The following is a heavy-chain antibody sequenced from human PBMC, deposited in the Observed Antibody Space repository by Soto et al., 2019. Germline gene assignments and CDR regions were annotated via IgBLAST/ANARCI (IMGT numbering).Heavy chain of an antibody. CDR3: AKGRIRGTSSFDY. CDR1: GFSFNTYG. V-gene: IGHV3-30*18. CDR2: ISYNGDKK. D-gene: IGHD6-6*01. Sequence: QVQLLESGGGVVQPGRSLRLSCAASGFSFNTYGMHWVRQAPGKGLEWVAVISYNGDKKFYADSVKGRFTISRDNSQITLYLQMNSLRPEDTAVYYCAKGRIRGTSSFDYWGPGALVTFSS. J-gene: IGHJ4*02.